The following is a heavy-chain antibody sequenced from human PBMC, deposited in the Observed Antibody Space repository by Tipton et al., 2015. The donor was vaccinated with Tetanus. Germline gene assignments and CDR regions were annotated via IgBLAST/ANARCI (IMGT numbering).Heavy chain of an antibody. CDR3: ATGPGSYSTY. CDR1: GYTFTGYY. J-gene: IGHJ4*02. V-gene: IGHV1-2*06. Sequence: QVQLVQSGAEVKQPGASVKVSCKASGYTFTGYYLHWVRQAPGQGLEWMGRISPNNGGTNYAQNFQGRVTMTRDTSITTAYMELSRLTSDDTAMYYCATGPGSYSTYWGQGALVAVSS. D-gene: IGHD3-10*01. CDR2: ISPNNGGT.